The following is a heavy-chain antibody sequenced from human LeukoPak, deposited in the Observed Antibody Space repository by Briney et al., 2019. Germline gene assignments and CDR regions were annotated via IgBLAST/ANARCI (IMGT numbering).Heavy chain of an antibody. CDR2: INPNSGGT. V-gene: IGHV1-2*02. CDR3: ARASLVISSVAARPRFLLY. CDR1: GYTFTGYY. J-gene: IGHJ4*02. D-gene: IGHD6-6*01. Sequence: GASVKVSCKASGYTFTGYYMHWVRQAPGQGLEWMGWINPNSGGTNYAQKFQGRVTMTRDTSISTAYMELGRLRSDDAAVYYCARASLVISSVAARPRFLLYWGQGTLVTVSP.